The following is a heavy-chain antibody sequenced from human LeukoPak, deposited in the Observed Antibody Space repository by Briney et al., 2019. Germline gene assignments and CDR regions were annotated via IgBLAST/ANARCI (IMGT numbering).Heavy chain of an antibody. D-gene: IGHD6-19*01. CDR1: GGPISCSY. CDR2: IHTSGIT. Sequence: SETLSLTCTVSGGPISCSYWSWIRQPAGKGLEWIGRIHTSGITNYNSPLKSRVTLSVDPSQKQFSLKLTSVTAADTAGYYWARCVPYMGAVAGNFDFWGQGILVTVSS. V-gene: IGHV4-4*07. CDR3: ARCVPYMGAVAGNFDF. J-gene: IGHJ4*02.